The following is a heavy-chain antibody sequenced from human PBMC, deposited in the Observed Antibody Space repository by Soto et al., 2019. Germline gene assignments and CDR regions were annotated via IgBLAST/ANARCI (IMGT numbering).Heavy chain of an antibody. Sequence: SETLSLTCAVSGGSISSSNWWSWVRQPPGKGLEWIGEIYHSGSTNYKPSLKSRVTISVDKSKNQFSLKLSSVTAADTAVYYCAREPTYYDILTGYLKYYYYYGMDVWGQGTTVT. CDR1: GGSISSSNW. D-gene: IGHD3-9*01. J-gene: IGHJ6*02. CDR2: IYHSGST. V-gene: IGHV4-4*02. CDR3: AREPTYYDILTGYLKYYYYYGMDV.